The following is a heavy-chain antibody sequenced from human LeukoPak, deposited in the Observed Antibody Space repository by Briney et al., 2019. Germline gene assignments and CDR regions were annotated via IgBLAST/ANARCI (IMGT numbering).Heavy chain of an antibody. CDR1: GYPFTIYF. D-gene: IGHD1-1*01. CDR3: ARDLGLPGIGDY. CDR2: LSTSGRGT. V-gene: IGHV1-46*01. Sequence: ASVKVSCKASGYPFTIYFMHWVRQAPGQGLEWMGILSTSGRGTTYAQKFQGRVTMTRDTSTSTVYMELSDLRSEDTAVYFCARDLGLPGIGDYWGQGTLVTVSS. J-gene: IGHJ4*02.